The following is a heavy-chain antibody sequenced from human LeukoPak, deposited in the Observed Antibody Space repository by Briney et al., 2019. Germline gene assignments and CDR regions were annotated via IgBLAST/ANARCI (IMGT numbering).Heavy chain of an antibody. CDR1: GGSFISYA. Sequence: VASVKVSCKASGGSFISYAISWVRQVPGQGLEYLGGGIPNFRRTQYSQKFEGRVTITTDETIASMELRSLTSEDTAVYYCARTGRYSNYDFSYHMDVWGKGTTVIVS. CDR3: ARTGRYSNYDFSYHMDV. D-gene: IGHD4-11*01. J-gene: IGHJ6*03. CDR2: GIPNFRRT. V-gene: IGHV1-69*05.